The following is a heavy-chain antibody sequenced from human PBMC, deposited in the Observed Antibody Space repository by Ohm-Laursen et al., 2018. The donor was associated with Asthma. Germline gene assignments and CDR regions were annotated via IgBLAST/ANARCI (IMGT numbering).Heavy chain of an antibody. V-gene: IGHV4-31*02. Sequence: TLSLTCTVSGDSISSGNNYWSWIRQHPGKGLEWIGYIYYSGLTYSNPSLRSRVTFLVDTSKNQFSLQLTSVTAVDTAVYYCARGSFYYESTGYYFFDHWGQGALVTVSS. CDR2: IYYSGLT. J-gene: IGHJ4*02. CDR1: GDSISSGNNY. CDR3: ARGSFYYESTGYYFFDH. D-gene: IGHD3-22*01.